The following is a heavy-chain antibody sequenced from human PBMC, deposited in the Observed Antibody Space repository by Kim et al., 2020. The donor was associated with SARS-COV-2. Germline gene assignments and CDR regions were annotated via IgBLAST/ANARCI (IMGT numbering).Heavy chain of an antibody. J-gene: IGHJ4*02. D-gene: IGHD5-18*01. CDR2: IYYRGTT. CDR1: GVSISSDSYY. V-gene: IGHV4-39*01. CDR3: ARLTSYGQNYYFDY. Sequence: SETLSLTCAVSGVSISSDSYYWGWVRQPPGKGLEWIGDIYYRGTTYYNPSLQSRVTVSEDMSKNHFSLRLSSVTAADTAVYYCARLTSYGQNYYFDYWGQGTLVTVSS.